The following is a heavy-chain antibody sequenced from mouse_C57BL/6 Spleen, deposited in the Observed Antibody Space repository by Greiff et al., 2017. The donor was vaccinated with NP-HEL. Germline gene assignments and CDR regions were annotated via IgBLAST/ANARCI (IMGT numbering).Heavy chain of an antibody. CDR3: ARPPTVVATRDLYFDY. V-gene: IGHV1-4*01. D-gene: IGHD1-1*01. CDR2: INPSSGYT. Sequence: VQLQQSGAELARPGASVKMSCKASGYTFTSYTMHWVKQRPGQGLEWIGYINPSSGYTKYNQKFKDKATLTADKSSSTAYMQLSSLTSEDSAVYYCARPPTVVATRDLYFDYWGQGTTLTVSS. CDR1: GYTFTSYT. J-gene: IGHJ2*01.